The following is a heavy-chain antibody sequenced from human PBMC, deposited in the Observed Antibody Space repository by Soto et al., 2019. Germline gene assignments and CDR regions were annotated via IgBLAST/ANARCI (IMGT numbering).Heavy chain of an antibody. Sequence: SETLSLTCTVSGGSISSYYWSWIRQPPGKGLEWIGYIYYSGSTNYNPSLKSRVTISVDTSKNQFSLKLSSVTAADTAVYYCARTFARAADFDMDVWGKGTTVTVSS. CDR1: GGSISSYY. J-gene: IGHJ6*03. CDR3: ARTFARAADFDMDV. V-gene: IGHV4-59*01. CDR2: IYYSGST. D-gene: IGHD6-13*01.